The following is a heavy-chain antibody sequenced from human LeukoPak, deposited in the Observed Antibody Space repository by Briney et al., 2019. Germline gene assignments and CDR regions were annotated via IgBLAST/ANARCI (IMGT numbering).Heavy chain of an antibody. CDR1: GFTFSSYS. V-gene: IGHV3-48*01. CDR2: ISSSSSTI. J-gene: IGHJ4*02. CDR3: ARDEMSGSYRPHKMDY. D-gene: IGHD1-26*01. Sequence: QSGGPLRLSCAASGFTFSSYSMNWVRQAPGKGLEWVSYISSSSSTIYYADSVKGRFTISRDNAKNSLYLQMNSLRAEDTAVYYCARDEMSGSYRPHKMDYWGQGTLVTVSS.